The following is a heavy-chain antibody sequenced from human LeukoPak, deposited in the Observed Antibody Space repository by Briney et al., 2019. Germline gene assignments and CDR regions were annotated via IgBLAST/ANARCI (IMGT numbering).Heavy chain of an antibody. Sequence: SETLSLACTVSGGSISSSSYYWGWIRQPPGKGLEWIGSIYYSGSTYYNPSLKSRVTISVDTSKNQFSLKLSSVTAADTAVYYCATRSRNRLTYYYMDVWGKGTTVTVSS. J-gene: IGHJ6*03. CDR1: GGSISSSSYY. D-gene: IGHD3-16*01. V-gene: IGHV4-39*07. CDR3: ATRSRNRLTYYYMDV. CDR2: IYYSGST.